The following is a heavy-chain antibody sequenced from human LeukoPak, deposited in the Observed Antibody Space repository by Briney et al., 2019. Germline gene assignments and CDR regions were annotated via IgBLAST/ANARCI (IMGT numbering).Heavy chain of an antibody. CDR2: IKSKTNGGTT. CDR1: GFTFSNAW. J-gene: IGHJ5*02. Sequence: PGGSLRLSCAASGFTFSNAWVAWVRQAPGKGLEWVCPIKSKTNGGTTDYPAPVKGRFTISRDDSKNTLYLQMNSMKIEDTAVYYCTTEYSSSYNWFNPWGQGTLVTVSS. CDR3: TTEYSSSYNWFNP. D-gene: IGHD6-6*01. V-gene: IGHV3-15*01.